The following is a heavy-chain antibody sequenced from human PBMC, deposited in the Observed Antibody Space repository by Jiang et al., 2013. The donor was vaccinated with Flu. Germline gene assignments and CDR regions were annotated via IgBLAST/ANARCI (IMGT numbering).Heavy chain of an antibody. V-gene: IGHV3-7*03. J-gene: IGHJ4*02. CDR3: ARIDSSSWNFDY. D-gene: IGHD6-13*01. Sequence: GGGLVQPGGSLRLXCAASGFTFSSNWMSWVRQAPGKGLEWVANIKEDGSEKVYVASVKGRFTISRDNAENSLYLQMNSLRAEDTAVYYCARIDSSSWNFDYWGQGTLVTVSS. CDR2: IKEDGSEK. CDR1: GFTFSSNW.